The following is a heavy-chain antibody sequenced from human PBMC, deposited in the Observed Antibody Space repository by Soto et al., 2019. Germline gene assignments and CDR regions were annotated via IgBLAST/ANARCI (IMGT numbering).Heavy chain of an antibody. CDR1: GGSFTSNNW. CDR2: IYRTGST. V-gene: IGHV4-4*02. CDR3: ASRDPGTSVDY. J-gene: IGHJ4*02. D-gene: IGHD1-7*01. Sequence: PXATLTLTCAVSGGSFTSNNWWAWVRQPPGQGLEWIGEIYRTGSTNYNPSLKSRVTISLDKSEKQISLKVTSLTAADTAVYYCASRDPGTSVDYWGQGTLVTVSS.